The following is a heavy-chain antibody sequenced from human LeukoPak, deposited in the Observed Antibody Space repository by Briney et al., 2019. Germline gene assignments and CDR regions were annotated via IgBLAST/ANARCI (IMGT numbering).Heavy chain of an antibody. Sequence: ASVKASCKASGGTFSSYTISWVRQAPGQGLEWMGIINPSGGSTSYAQKFQGRVTMTRDTSTSTVYMELSSLRSEDTAVYYCARGDPTILFFDYWGQGTLVTVSS. J-gene: IGHJ4*02. CDR1: GGTFSSYT. CDR3: ARGDPTILFFDY. CDR2: INPSGGST. D-gene: IGHD2-21*02. V-gene: IGHV1-46*01.